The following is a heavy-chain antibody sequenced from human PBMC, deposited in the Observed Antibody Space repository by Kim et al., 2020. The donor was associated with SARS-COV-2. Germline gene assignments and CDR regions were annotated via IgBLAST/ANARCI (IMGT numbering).Heavy chain of an antibody. CDR1: GGTFSSYA. J-gene: IGHJ6*02. D-gene: IGHD4-17*01. CDR3: AREGTTVSSLGYYYYGMDV. V-gene: IGHV1-69*13. CDR2: IIPIFGTA. Sequence: SVKVSCKASGGTFSSYAISWVRQAPGQGLEWMGGIIPIFGTANYAQKFQGRVTITADESTSTAYMELSSLRSEDTAVYYCAREGTTVSSLGYYYYGMDVWGQGTTVTVSS.